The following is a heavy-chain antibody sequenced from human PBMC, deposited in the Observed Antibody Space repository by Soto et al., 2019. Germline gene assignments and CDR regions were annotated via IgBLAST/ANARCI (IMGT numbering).Heavy chain of an antibody. CDR3: ARDRFGGTEGTNWLDP. CDR2: INYDGSDT. V-gene: IGHV3-33*01. CDR1: GFKFNSYG. D-gene: IGHD3-10*01. J-gene: IGHJ5*02. Sequence: QGQLVQSGGGVVQPGRSLRLSCAASGFKFNSYGMHWVRQAPGKGLEWVAVINYDGSDTSYGDSVEGRFTISRDNSKNTLDRRMSSLRVDDTAVYYCARDRFGGTEGTNWLDPWGQGSLVTVSS.